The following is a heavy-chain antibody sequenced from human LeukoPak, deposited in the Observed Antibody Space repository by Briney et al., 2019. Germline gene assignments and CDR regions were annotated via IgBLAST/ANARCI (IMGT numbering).Heavy chain of an antibody. V-gene: IGHV4-59*01. CDR2: VHHSGTA. CDR3: AKSPRADTYLFDT. Sequence: SETLSLTCTVSGASISSDYWSWIRQPPGKALEWIGYVHHSGTANYNPSLESRVIISGDTSKNQFSLKLSSVTAADTAVYYYAKSPRADTYLFDTWGQGILVTVSS. CDR1: GASISSDY. J-gene: IGHJ5*02.